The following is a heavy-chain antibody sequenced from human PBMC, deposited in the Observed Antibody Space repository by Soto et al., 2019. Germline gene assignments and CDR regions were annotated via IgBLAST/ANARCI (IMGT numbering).Heavy chain of an antibody. CDR2: INHSGST. Sequence: SETLSLTCAVYGGSFSSYYWSWIRQPPGKGLEWIGDINHSGSTNYNPSLKSRVTISVDTSKNQFSLKLSSVTAADTAVYYCARGRVVPAAFDIWGQGTMVTVSS. V-gene: IGHV4-34*01. D-gene: IGHD2-2*01. J-gene: IGHJ3*02. CDR1: GGSFSSYY. CDR3: ARGRVVPAAFDI.